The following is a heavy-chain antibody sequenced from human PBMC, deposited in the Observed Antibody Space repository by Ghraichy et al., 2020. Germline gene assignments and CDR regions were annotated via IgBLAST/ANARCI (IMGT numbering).Heavy chain of an antibody. CDR1: GGSFSGYY. Sequence: SETLSLTCAVYGGSFSGYYWSWIRQPPGKGLEWIGEINHSGSTNYNPSLKSRVTISVDTSKNQFSLKLSSVTAADTAVYYCARFPDCSSTSCPRVAFDIWGQGTMVTVSS. CDR3: ARFPDCSSTSCPRVAFDI. V-gene: IGHV4-34*01. CDR2: INHSGST. J-gene: IGHJ3*02. D-gene: IGHD2-2*01.